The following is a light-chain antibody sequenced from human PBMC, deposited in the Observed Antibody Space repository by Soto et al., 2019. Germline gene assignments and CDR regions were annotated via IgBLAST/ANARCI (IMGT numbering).Light chain of an antibody. CDR3: SSYTSIIAVV. V-gene: IGLV2-14*03. CDR2: DVT. Sequence: ALTQPASVSGSPGQSITISCTGTSNDIGPYNYVSWYQQHPGKAPKLLIYDVTNRASGVSDRFSGSKSGRTASLTISGLQAEDEADYYCSSYTSIIAVVFGGGTKLTVL. CDR1: SNDIGPYNY. J-gene: IGLJ2*01.